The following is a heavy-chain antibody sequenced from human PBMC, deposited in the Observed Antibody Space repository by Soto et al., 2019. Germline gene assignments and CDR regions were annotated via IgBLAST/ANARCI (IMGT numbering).Heavy chain of an antibody. CDR2: IYWDDDK. Sequence: QITLKESGPTLVKPTQTLTLTCTFSGFSLSTSGVCVGWIRQPPGKGLEWLALIYWDDDKRYSPSLKSRLTITKDPSKNQVVLTMTNMDPVDTATYYCAHRRGYGGSNWFDPWGQGTLVTVSS. D-gene: IGHD4-17*01. J-gene: IGHJ5*02. V-gene: IGHV2-5*02. CDR3: AHRRGYGGSNWFDP. CDR1: GFSLSTSGVC.